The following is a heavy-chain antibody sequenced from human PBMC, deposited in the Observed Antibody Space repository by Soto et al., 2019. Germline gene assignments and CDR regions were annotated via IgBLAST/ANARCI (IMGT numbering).Heavy chain of an antibody. Sequence: ASVKVSCKASGGTFSSYTISWVRQAPGQGLEWMGRIIPILGIANYAQKFQGRVTITADKSTSTAYMELSSLRSEDTAVYYCARDPLAQWLVGGYFDYWGQGTLVTVSS. CDR1: GGTFSSYT. V-gene: IGHV1-69*04. CDR2: IIPILGIA. J-gene: IGHJ4*02. D-gene: IGHD6-19*01. CDR3: ARDPLAQWLVGGYFDY.